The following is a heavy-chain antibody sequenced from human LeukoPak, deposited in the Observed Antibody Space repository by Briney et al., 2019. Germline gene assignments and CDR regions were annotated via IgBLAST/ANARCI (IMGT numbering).Heavy chain of an antibody. D-gene: IGHD3-16*01. CDR2: IPYDGGEE. V-gene: IGHV3-30*04. CDR3: ARGGRFIHLYFGY. CDR1: GFPFSGYS. J-gene: IGHJ4*02. Sequence: GGSLRLSCEGSGFPFSGYSIHWVRQAPGKGLEWVAFIPYDGGEEKYADSVKGRFIISRDNSKNTVYLQMNSLRPEDTVIYYCARGGRFIHLYFGYWGQGALVTVSS.